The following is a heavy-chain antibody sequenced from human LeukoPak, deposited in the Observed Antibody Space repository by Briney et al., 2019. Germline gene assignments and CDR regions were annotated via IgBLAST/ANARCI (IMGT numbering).Heavy chain of an antibody. V-gene: IGHV3-30*03. CDR1: GFTFSSYG. CDR3: AREVYDILTGYPDYFDY. CDR2: ISYDGSNK. Sequence: PGRSLRLSCAASGFTFSSYGMHWVRQAPGKGLEWVAVISYDGSNKYYADSVKGRFTISRDNSKNTLYLQMNSLRAEDTAVYYCAREVYDILTGYPDYFDYWGQGTLVTVSS. D-gene: IGHD3-9*01. J-gene: IGHJ4*02.